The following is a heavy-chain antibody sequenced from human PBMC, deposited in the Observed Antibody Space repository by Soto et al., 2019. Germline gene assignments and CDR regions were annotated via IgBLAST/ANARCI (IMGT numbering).Heavy chain of an antibody. CDR1: GFNFDNSY. V-gene: IGHV3-53*01. CDR2: LYSGGQT. CDR3: SNNNVAPAFVGFEY. J-gene: IGHJ4*02. D-gene: IGHD2-2*01. Sequence: VQLVESGGGLVQPGGSLRLSCAVSGFNFDNSYMNWVRQAPGKGLEWVSILYSGGQTYYTVSVRGRFTISRDISKNTLDLQINRLTADDPAVYYCSNNNVAPAFVGFEYWGQGTLVTVSS.